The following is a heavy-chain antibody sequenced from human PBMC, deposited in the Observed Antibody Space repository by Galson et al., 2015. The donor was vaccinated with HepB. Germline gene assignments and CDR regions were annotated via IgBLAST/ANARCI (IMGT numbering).Heavy chain of an antibody. Sequence: SLRLSCAASGFTFSNYALNWVRQGPGKRLEWVAAISGSGATTYYAKSVKGRFTISSDNSKNTLHLEMNSLGADDTAVYYCAKANYPGYCSGERSGNCFPLYNFDCWGQGTLVTVSS. CDR1: GFTFSNYA. D-gene: IGHD2-15*01. V-gene: IGHV3-23*01. J-gene: IGHJ4*02. CDR3: AKANYPGYCSGERSGNCFPLYNFDC. CDR2: ISGSGATT.